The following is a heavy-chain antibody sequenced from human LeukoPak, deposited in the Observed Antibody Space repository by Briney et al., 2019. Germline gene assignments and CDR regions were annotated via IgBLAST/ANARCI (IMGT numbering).Heavy chain of an antibody. CDR2: ISSSSSTI. CDR3: ARSYYAVATFGY. D-gene: IGHD5-12*01. V-gene: IGHV3-48*02. Sequence: GGSLRLSCAASGFTFSSYSMNWVRQAPGKGLEWVSYISSSSSTIYYADSVKGRFAISRDNAKNSLYLQMNSLRDEDTAVYYCARSYYAVATFGYWGQGTLVTVSS. CDR1: GFTFSSYS. J-gene: IGHJ4*02.